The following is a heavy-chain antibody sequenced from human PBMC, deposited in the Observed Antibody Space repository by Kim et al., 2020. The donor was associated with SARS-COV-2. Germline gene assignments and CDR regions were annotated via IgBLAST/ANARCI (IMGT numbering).Heavy chain of an antibody. CDR1: GDTFTSYA. D-gene: IGHD6-6*01. J-gene: IGHJ6*02. V-gene: IGHV1-3*01. CDR3: ARDLRGGGSSPYYYYYGMDV. CDR2: INAGNGNT. Sequence: ASVKVSCKASGDTFTSYAMHWVRQAPGQRLEWMGWINAGNGNTKYSQKFQGRVTITRDTSASTAYMELSSLRSEDTAVYYCARDLRGGGSSPYYYYYGMDVWGQGTTVTVSS.